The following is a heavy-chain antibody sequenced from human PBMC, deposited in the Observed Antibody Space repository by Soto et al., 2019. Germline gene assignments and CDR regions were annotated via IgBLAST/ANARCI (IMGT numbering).Heavy chain of an antibody. CDR1: GYTFTSYG. CDR3: ARPLARYYYDSSGYDY. J-gene: IGHJ4*02. D-gene: IGHD3-22*01. V-gene: IGHV1-18*01. CDR2: ISAYNGNT. Sequence: ASVKVSCKASGYTFTSYGISWVRQAPGQGLEWMGWISAYNGNTNYAQKLQGRVTMTTDTSTSTAYMELRSLGSDDTAVYYCARPLARYYYDSSGYDYWGQGTLVTVSS.